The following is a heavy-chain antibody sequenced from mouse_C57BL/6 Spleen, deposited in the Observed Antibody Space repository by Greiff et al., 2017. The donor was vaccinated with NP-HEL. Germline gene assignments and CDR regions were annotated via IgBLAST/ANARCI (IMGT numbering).Heavy chain of an antibody. CDR2: IWSGGST. CDR3: ARNDAVKSNTWFAY. V-gene: IGHV2-2*01. CDR1: GFSLTSYG. J-gene: IGHJ3*01. D-gene: IGHD2-3*01. Sequence: QVQLKESGPGLVQPSPSLSITCTVSGFSLTSYGVHWVRQSPGKGLEWLGVIWSGGSTDYNAAFITRLSISKDNSNCQVFCKMNSLQADDTAIYYCARNDAVKSNTWFAYWGQGTLVTVSA.